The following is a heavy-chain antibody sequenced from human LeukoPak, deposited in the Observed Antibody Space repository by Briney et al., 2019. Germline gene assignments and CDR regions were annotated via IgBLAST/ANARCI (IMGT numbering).Heavy chain of an antibody. CDR1: GFTFSDYS. D-gene: IGHD3-16*01. Sequence: GGSLRLSCATSGFTFSDYSMTWVRQAPGRGLEWVSSITSTSSHINCADSVRGRFTISRDNAKNALFLQMTSLTDEDTALYYCARARLGYYDEYFDPWGQGTQVTVSS. CDR2: ITSTSSHI. V-gene: IGHV3-21*01. CDR3: ARARLGYYDEYFDP. J-gene: IGHJ5*02.